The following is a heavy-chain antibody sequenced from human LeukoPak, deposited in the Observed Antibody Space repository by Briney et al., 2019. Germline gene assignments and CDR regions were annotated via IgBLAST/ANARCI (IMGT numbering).Heavy chain of an antibody. CDR2: IKPDGSDK. D-gene: IGHD6-19*01. J-gene: IGHJ4*02. Sequence: GGSLRLSCAAPGFTFTTHWMNWVRQAPGGGLEWLANIKPDGSDKYYVDSVMGRFTISRDNAKNLVYLQMNSLRTEDTAVYYCSGRSGFSSIYWGQGTLVTVSS. CDR3: SGRSGFSSIY. V-gene: IGHV3-7*01. CDR1: GFTFTTHW.